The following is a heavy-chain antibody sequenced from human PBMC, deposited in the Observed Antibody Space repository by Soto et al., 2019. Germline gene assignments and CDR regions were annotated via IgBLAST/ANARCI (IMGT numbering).Heavy chain of an antibody. J-gene: IGHJ4*02. V-gene: IGHV3-7*05. Sequence: EVQLVESGGGLVQPGGSLRLSCAASGFTFSTYWMSWVRQTPGKGLEWVANINEDGSERYYVDSVKGRFTISRDNAKNSLYLQMNSMRGEDTAVYYWARVWFLEYWGQGTRVTVSS. CDR1: GFTFSTYW. D-gene: IGHD2-21*01. CDR2: INEDGSER. CDR3: ARVWFLEY.